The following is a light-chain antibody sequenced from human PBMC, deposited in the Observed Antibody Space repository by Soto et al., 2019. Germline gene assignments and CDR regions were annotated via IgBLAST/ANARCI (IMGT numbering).Light chain of an antibody. J-gene: IGLJ3*02. CDR3: GTWESSRNWV. V-gene: IGLV1-51*01. CDR2: DNL. CDR1: SSNIENNY. Sequence: QSVFTQSASVSAAPGQTVSISCSGTSSNIENNYVSWYQVLPKTAPKLLIYDNLKRPSGIPDRFSGSKSGTSATLVITGLQTGDEADYYCGTWESSRNWVFGGGTQLTVL.